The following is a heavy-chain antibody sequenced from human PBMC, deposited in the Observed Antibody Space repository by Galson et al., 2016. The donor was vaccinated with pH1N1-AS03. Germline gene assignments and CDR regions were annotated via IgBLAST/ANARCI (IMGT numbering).Heavy chain of an antibody. V-gene: IGHV3-30*01. D-gene: IGHD3-10*01. Sequence: LRLSCAASGFTFSSNAMNWVRQAPGKGLEWVAVISYDGSNKYYADSAKGRFTISRDNAKNSLYLQMNSLRAEDTALYYCAKDMGYYGSGIGDVWGQGTTVTVSS. J-gene: IGHJ6*02. CDR1: GFTFSSNA. CDR3: AKDMGYYGSGIGDV. CDR2: ISYDGSNK.